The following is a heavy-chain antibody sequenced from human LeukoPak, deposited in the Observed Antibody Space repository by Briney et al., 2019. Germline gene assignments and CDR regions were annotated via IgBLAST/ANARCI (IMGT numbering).Heavy chain of an antibody. D-gene: IGHD3-22*01. J-gene: IGHJ4*02. V-gene: IGHV1-8*01. CDR1: GYTFTSYD. CDR2: MNPNSGNT. Sequence: ASVKVSCKASGYTFTSYDINWVRQATGQGLEWMGWMNPNSGNTSYAQKFKGRVTMTRDTSISTAYMELSSLRSEDTAVYYCARVGYYDSGGYFSPQKAFDYWGQGTLVTVSS. CDR3: ARVGYYDSGGYFSPQKAFDY.